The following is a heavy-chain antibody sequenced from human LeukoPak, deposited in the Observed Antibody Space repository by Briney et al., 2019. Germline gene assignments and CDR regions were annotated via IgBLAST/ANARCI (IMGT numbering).Heavy chain of an antibody. Sequence: GGSLRLSCAASGFTFSSYWMSWVRQAPGKGLEWVANINQDGSEKYYVDSVKGRFTISRDNAKNSLYLQMNSLRAEDTAVYYCARDRDCTRNSCYTKFRSFDLWGRGTLVTVSS. D-gene: IGHD2-2*02. V-gene: IGHV3-7*01. CDR2: INQDGSEK. J-gene: IGHJ2*01. CDR1: GFTFSSYW. CDR3: ARDRDCTRNSCYTKFRSFDL.